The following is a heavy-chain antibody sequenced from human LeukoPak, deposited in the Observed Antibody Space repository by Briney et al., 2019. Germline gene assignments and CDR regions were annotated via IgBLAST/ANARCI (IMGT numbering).Heavy chain of an antibody. V-gene: IGHV3-30-3*01. D-gene: IGHD3-22*01. Sequence: GGSLRLSCAASGFTFSSYAMHWVRQAPGKGLEWVAVISYDGSNKYYANSVKGRFTISRDNSKNTLYLQMNSLRAEDTAVYYCARDQGAFTYYDSSGLGGYWGQGTLVTVSS. J-gene: IGHJ4*02. CDR2: ISYDGSNK. CDR3: ARDQGAFTYYDSSGLGGY. CDR1: GFTFSSYA.